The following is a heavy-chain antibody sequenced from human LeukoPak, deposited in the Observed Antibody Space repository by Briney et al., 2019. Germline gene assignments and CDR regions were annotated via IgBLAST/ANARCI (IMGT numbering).Heavy chain of an antibody. Sequence: SETLSLTCTVSGGSISSGSYYWSWIRQPAGKGLEWIGRIYTSGSTNYNPSLKSRVTISVDTSKNQFSLKLSSVTAADTAVYYCARDRSRRLPFLYFHYWGQGTLVTVSS. CDR2: IYTSGST. CDR1: GGSISSGSYY. CDR3: ARDRSRRLPFLYFHY. J-gene: IGHJ4*02. V-gene: IGHV4-61*02. D-gene: IGHD2-15*01.